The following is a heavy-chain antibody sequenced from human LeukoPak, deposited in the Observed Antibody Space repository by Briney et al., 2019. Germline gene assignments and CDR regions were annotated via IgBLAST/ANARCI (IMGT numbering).Heavy chain of an antibody. CDR2: LYYTGST. CDR1: GGSISSRYY. J-gene: IGHJ4*02. V-gene: IGHV4-39*07. Sequence: SETLSLTCSVSGGSISSRYYWGWIRQSPGKGLEWIGGLYYTGSTYYNPSLKSRVTISEDSSKSQSSLKLTSVTAADTAVYYCARGVAGSGSTPKYWGQGTLVTVSS. CDR3: ARGVAGSGSTPKY. D-gene: IGHD1-26*01.